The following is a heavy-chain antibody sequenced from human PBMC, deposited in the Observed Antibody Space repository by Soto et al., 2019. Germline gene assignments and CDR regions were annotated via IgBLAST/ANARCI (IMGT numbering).Heavy chain of an antibody. D-gene: IGHD3-9*01. V-gene: IGHV4-59*01. J-gene: IGHJ6*02. CDR1: GGSISSYY. CDR2: IYYSGST. Sequence: SETLSLTCTVSGGSISSYYWSWIRQPPGKGLEWIGYIYYSGSTNYNPSLKIRVTISVDTSKNQFSLKLSSVTAADTAVYYCARGSHYDILTGYYFGFGMDVWGQGTTVTVSS. CDR3: ARGSHYDILTGYYFGFGMDV.